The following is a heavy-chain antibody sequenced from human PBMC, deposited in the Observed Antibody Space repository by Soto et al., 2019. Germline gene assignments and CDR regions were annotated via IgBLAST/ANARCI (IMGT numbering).Heavy chain of an antibody. CDR2: IYHSGST. D-gene: IGHD1-26*01. CDR3: ARVSGSYHYGMDV. CDR1: SIYS. V-gene: IGHV4-4*02. Sequence: SIYSMSWVRQPPGKGLEWIGEIYHSGSTNYNPSLKSRVTISVDKSKNQFSLTLSSVTAADTAVYYCARVSGSYHYGMDVWGQGTTVTVSS. J-gene: IGHJ6*02.